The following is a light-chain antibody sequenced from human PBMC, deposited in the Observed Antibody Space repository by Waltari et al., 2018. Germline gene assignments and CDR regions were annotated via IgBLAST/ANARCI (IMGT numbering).Light chain of an antibody. CDR3: ATWDDSLNGWV. CDR2: IDD. Sequence: QSVLPQPPSASGPPGQRVTISCSGSSSNIGRNTVNWYQQLPGTAPKLLIYIDDQRPSGVPDRFSGSKSGTSASLAISGLQSEDEADYHCATWDDSLNGWVFGGGTKLTVL. V-gene: IGLV1-44*01. J-gene: IGLJ3*02. CDR1: SSNIGRNT.